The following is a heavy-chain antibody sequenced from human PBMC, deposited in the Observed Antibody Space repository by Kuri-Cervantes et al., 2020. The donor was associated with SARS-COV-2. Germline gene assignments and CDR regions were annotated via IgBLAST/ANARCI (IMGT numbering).Heavy chain of an antibody. CDR1: GGSISSSSYY. CDR2: IYYSGST. J-gene: IGHJ3*02. CDR3: ARHRHWNYGDAFDI. V-gene: IGHV4-39*01. D-gene: IGHD1-7*01. Sequence: SETLSLTCTVSGGSISSSSYYWGWIRQPPGKGLEWIGSIYYSGSTYYNPSLKSRVTISVDTSKNQFSLKLSSVTAADTAVYYCARHRHWNYGDAFDIWGQGTMVTVSS.